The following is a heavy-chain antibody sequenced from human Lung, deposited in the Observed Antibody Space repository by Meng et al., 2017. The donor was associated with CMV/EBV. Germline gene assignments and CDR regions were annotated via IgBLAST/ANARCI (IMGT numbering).Heavy chain of an antibody. CDR2: INSKIGDA. Sequence: ASVXVSXKASGYTFTGYYLHWVRQAPGQGLEWMGWINSKIGDANYTQKFQGRVTVTRDTSISTAYMELKRLTYDDTAVYFCARKVFRASDAFDIWAKGTLVTVSS. CDR1: GYTFTGYY. V-gene: IGHV1-2*02. CDR3: ARKVFRASDAFDI. J-gene: IGHJ3*02.